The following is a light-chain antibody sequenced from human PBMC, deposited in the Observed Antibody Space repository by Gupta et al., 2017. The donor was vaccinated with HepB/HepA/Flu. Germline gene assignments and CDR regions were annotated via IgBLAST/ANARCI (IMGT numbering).Light chain of an antibody. V-gene: IGLV1-36*01. Sequence: QSVLTQPPSMSEVPGQRVTISCSGSSSNTGNNSVNWYQQLPGAAPRLIIYSNNMRPSAVSDRFSGSKYGTSASLAIRGLQSEDEANYYCATWDDSLNGVIFGGGTQLTVL. CDR3: ATWDDSLNGVI. J-gene: IGLJ2*01. CDR1: SSNTGNNS. CDR2: SNN.